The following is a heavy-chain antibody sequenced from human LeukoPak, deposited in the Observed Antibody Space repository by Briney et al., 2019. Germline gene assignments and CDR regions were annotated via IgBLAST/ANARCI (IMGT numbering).Heavy chain of an antibody. V-gene: IGHV4-34*01. Sequence: SETLSLTCAVDGGSFSGYYWSWIRQPPGKGLEWIWEINHSGSTKYNTPLKSRVTISVDTSKNQFSLKLSSVTAADTAVYYCARSLAVAGTIMDYWGQGTLVTVSS. CDR2: INHSGST. CDR1: GGSFSGYY. J-gene: IGHJ4*02. D-gene: IGHD6-19*01. CDR3: ARSLAVAGTIMDY.